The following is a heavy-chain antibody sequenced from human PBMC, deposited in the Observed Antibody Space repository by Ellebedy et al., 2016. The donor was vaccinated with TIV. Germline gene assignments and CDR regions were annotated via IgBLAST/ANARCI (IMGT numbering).Heavy chain of an antibody. CDR3: RAAADPRSLLHFDY. D-gene: IGHD6-13*01. Sequence: AASVKVSCKVSGYTLTELSMHWVRQAPGQGLEWMGWINPNSGGTNYAQKFQGRVTMTRDTSISTAYMELSRLRSDDTAVYYCRAAADPRSLLHFDYWGQGTLVTVSS. J-gene: IGHJ4*02. V-gene: IGHV1-2*02. CDR2: INPNSGGT. CDR1: GYTLTELS.